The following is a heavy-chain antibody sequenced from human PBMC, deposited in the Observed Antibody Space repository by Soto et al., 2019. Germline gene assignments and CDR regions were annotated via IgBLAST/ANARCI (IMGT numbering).Heavy chain of an antibody. Sequence: SETLSLTCAVYGGSFSGYYWSWIRQPPGKGLEWIGEINHSGSTNYNPSLKSRVTISVDTSKNQFSLKLSSVTAADTAVYYCARGYSSSWYRSYYYYGMDVWGQGTTVTV. V-gene: IGHV4-34*01. CDR2: INHSGST. CDR1: GGSFSGYY. D-gene: IGHD6-13*01. CDR3: ARGYSSSWYRSYYYYGMDV. J-gene: IGHJ6*02.